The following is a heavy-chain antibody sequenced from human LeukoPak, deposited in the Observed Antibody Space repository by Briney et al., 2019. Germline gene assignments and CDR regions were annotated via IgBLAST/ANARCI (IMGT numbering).Heavy chain of an antibody. Sequence: GGSLRLSCAASGFTFSSYEMNWVRQAPGKGLEWVSYISSSSSYTNYADSVKGRFTISRDNAKNSLYLQMNSLRAEDTAVYYCARVGYCSSTSCYADYYYGMDVWGKGTTVTVSS. J-gene: IGHJ6*04. CDR2: ISSSSSYT. D-gene: IGHD2-2*01. V-gene: IGHV3-21*05. CDR1: GFTFSSYE. CDR3: ARVGYCSSTSCYADYYYGMDV.